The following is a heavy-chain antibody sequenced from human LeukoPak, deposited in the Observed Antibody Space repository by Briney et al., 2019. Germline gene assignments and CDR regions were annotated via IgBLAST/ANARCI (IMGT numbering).Heavy chain of an antibody. J-gene: IGHJ5*02. CDR1: GGSISSRSYY. CDR3: ARTPLDPPPSYGSGTFGWLDP. CDR2: IYYSGST. V-gene: IGHV4-39*01. Sequence: PSETLSLTCTVSGGSISSRSYYWGWIRQPPGKGLEWIGSIYYSGSTYYNPSLKSRVTISVDTSKNQFSLEVNSMTAADTAVYYCARTPLDPPPSYGSGTFGWLDPWGQGTLVTVSS. D-gene: IGHD3-10*01.